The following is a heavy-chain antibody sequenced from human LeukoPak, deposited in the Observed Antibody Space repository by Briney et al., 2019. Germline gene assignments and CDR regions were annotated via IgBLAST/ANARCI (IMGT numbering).Heavy chain of an antibody. D-gene: IGHD5-18*01. Sequence: GGSLRLSCAASGFNVSINYMSWARQAPGKGLQWVSVIYAGGATYYADSVKGRFTISRDNAKNTLYLQMNSLRAEDTAVYYCARGYPVDYWGQGTLVTVSS. CDR3: ARGYPVDY. V-gene: IGHV3-53*01. J-gene: IGHJ4*02. CDR1: GFNVSINY. CDR2: IYAGGAT.